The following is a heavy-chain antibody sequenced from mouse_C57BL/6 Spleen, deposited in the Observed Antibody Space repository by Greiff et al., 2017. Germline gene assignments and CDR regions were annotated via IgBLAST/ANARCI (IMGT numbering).Heavy chain of an antibody. CDR2: IDPADGNT. J-gene: IGHJ2*01. Sequence: EVQLQQSVAELVRPGASVKLSCTASGFNIKNTYMHWVKQRPEQGLEWIGRIDPADGNTKYAPKFQGKDTITADTSSNTAYLQLSSLTSEDTAIYYGARDYGSSPSPFDYWGQGTTLTVSS. CDR3: ARDYGSSPSPFDY. CDR1: GFNIKNTY. V-gene: IGHV14-3*01. D-gene: IGHD1-1*01.